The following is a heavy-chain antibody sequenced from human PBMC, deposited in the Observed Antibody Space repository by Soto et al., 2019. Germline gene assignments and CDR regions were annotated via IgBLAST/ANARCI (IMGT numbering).Heavy chain of an antibody. CDR3: ATDRALGATLGAIDF. D-gene: IGHD1-26*01. Sequence: GGSLRLSCAASVFTFSNIAMHWVRQAPGKGLEWVAAISYDGTYRPYADFARGRFTISRDNSQKTLYLQMNSLRPEGTALYYCATDRALGATLGAIDFWGQGTLVTVSS. CDR1: VFTFSNIA. J-gene: IGHJ4*02. CDR2: ISYDGTYR. V-gene: IGHV3-30-3*01.